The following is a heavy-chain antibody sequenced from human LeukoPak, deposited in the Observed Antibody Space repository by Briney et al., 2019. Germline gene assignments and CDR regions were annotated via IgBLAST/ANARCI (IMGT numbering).Heavy chain of an antibody. CDR2: IKQAGSEK. D-gene: IGHD3-22*01. V-gene: IGHV3-7*04. Sequence: GGSLRLPCIVSGFTFSSYWMTWVRQAPGKGLEWVANIKQAGSEKYYVDSVKGRFTISRDNAQNSLYLHMNSLRAEDTAVYYCARGYYDSSGYYYDYWGQGTLVTVSS. CDR3: ARGYYDSSGYYYDY. J-gene: IGHJ4*02. CDR1: GFTFSSYW.